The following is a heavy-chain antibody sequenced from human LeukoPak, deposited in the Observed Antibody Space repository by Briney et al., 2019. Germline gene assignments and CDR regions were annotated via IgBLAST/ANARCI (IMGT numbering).Heavy chain of an antibody. CDR1: GFTFSSYG. CDR3: SKWGDYDVLTGYYDSDF. D-gene: IGHD3-9*01. Sequence: GRSLRLSCAASGFTFSSYGMHWVRQAPGRGLEWVAVISYDGSNKYYADSVKGRFTISRDNSKNTLFLQMNSLRVEDTALYYCSKWGDYDVLTGYYDSDFWGQGTPVTVSS. J-gene: IGHJ4*02. CDR2: ISYDGSNK. V-gene: IGHV3-30*18.